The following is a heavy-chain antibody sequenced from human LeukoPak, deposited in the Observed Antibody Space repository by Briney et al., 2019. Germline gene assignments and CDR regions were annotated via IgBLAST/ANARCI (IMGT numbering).Heavy chain of an antibody. CDR3: ARVNLFPGYLDY. J-gene: IGHJ4*02. Sequence: SETLSLTCTVSGDSISSSSYYWGWIRQPPGKGLEWIGSIYYSGSTYYNPSLKSRVTISVDTSKNQFSLKLNSVTAADTAVYYCARVNLFPGYLDYWGQGTLVTVSS. CDR2: IYYSGST. V-gene: IGHV4-39*07. CDR1: GDSISSSSYY.